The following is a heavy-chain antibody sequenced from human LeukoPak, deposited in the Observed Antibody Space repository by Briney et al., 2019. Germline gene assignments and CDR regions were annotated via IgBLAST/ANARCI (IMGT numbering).Heavy chain of an antibody. CDR2: IYPGDSDT. V-gene: IGHV5-51*01. CDR3: AVGRYCSSSSCPSTYYYYYMDV. J-gene: IGHJ6*03. D-gene: IGHD2-2*01. CDR1: GYSFTNYW. Sequence: GESLKISCKGSGYSFTNYWIGGVRQMPGKGLEWMGIIYPGDSDTRYSPSFQGQVTISADKSISTAYPQWSSLKASDTAMYYCAVGRYCSSSSCPSTYYYYYMDVWGKGTTVTVSS.